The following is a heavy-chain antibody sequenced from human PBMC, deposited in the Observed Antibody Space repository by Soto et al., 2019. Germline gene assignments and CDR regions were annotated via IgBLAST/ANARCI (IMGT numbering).Heavy chain of an antibody. Sequence: QVQLVQSGAEVTKPGASVKVSCKASGYTFTSYDIHWVRQATGQGLEWMGWMNPNSGNTGYVQRFQGRVTMTRNTSISTAYMELSSLRSEDTAVYYCARSKRAFDIWGQGTMVTVSS. CDR3: ARSKRAFDI. V-gene: IGHV1-8*01. J-gene: IGHJ3*02. CDR2: MNPNSGNT. CDR1: GYTFTSYD.